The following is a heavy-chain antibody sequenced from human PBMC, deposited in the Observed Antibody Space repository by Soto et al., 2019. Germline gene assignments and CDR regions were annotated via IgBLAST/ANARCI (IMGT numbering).Heavy chain of an antibody. CDR3: AKDLVVRRVWGAYYYMDV. CDR2: ISGSGGST. CDR1: GFTFSSYA. J-gene: IGHJ6*03. Sequence: GGSLRLSCAASGFTFSSYAMSWVRQAPGKGLEWVSAISGSGGSTYYADSVKGRFTISRDNSKNTLYLQMNSLRAEDTAVYYCAKDLVVRRVWGAYYYMDVWGKGTTVTVSS. V-gene: IGHV3-23*01. D-gene: IGHD2-15*01.